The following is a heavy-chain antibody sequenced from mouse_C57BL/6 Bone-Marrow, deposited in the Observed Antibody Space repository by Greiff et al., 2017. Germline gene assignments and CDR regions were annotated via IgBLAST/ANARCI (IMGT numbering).Heavy chain of an antibody. D-gene: IGHD1-1*01. V-gene: IGHV1-69*01. CDR1: GYTFTSYW. Sequence: QVQLQQPGAELVMPGASVKLSCKASGYTFTSYWMHWVKQRPGQGLEWIGEIDPSDSYTNYNQKFKGKSTLTVDKSSSTAYMQLSSLTSEDSAVYYSARFGSSSDYWGQGTTLTVSS. J-gene: IGHJ2*01. CDR2: IDPSDSYT. CDR3: ARFGSSSDY.